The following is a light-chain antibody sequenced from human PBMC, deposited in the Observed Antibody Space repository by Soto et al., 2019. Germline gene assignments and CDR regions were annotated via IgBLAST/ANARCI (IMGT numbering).Light chain of an antibody. CDR2: GAS. CDR3: QQYNNWPRT. Sequence: EIVMTQSPATLSVTHGERATLSCRASQSVSSNLAWYQQKPGQAPRLLIYGASTRATGIPVRFSGSGSGTEFTLTISSLQSEDFAVYYCQQYNNWPRTFGQGTKVDI. J-gene: IGKJ1*01. CDR1: QSVSSN. V-gene: IGKV3-15*01.